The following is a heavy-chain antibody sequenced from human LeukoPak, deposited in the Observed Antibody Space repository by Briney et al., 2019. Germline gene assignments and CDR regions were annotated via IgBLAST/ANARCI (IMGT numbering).Heavy chain of an antibody. Sequence: SETLSLTCTVSGGSISSSSYYWGWIRQPPGKGLEWIGSIYYSGSTYYNPSLKSRVTISVDTSKNQFSLKLSSVTAADTAAYYCARHRTIYYDNSGYWVWGQGTLVTVSS. CDR1: GGSISSSSYY. CDR3: ARHRTIYYDNSGYWV. CDR2: IYYSGST. V-gene: IGHV4-39*01. J-gene: IGHJ4*02. D-gene: IGHD3-22*01.